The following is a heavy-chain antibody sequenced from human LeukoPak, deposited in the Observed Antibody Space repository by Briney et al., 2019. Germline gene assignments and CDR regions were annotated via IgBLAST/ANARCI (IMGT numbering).Heavy chain of an antibody. D-gene: IGHD2-2*01. CDR3: AREGCSSTSCYRINWFDP. Sequence: SQTLSLTCTVSGGSISSGSYYWSWIRQPAGKGLEWIGRIYTSGSTNYNPSLKSRVTISVDTSKNQLSLKLSSVTAADTAVYYCAREGCSSTSCYRINWFDPWGQGTLVTVSS. CDR1: GGSISSGSYY. CDR2: IYTSGST. J-gene: IGHJ5*02. V-gene: IGHV4-61*02.